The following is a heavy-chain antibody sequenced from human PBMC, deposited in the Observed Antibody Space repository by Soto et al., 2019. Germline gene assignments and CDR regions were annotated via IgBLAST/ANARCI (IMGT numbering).Heavy chain of an antibody. Sequence: ASVKVSCKASGYTFTSYAMHWVRQAPGQGLEWMGWINAGNGNTKYSQKFQGRVTITRDTSASTAYMELSSLRSEDTAVYYCARDTDTSTLQVVYWFDTWGQGALVTVSS. V-gene: IGHV1-3*01. J-gene: IGHJ5*02. D-gene: IGHD6-6*01. CDR3: ARDTDTSTLQVVYWFDT. CDR1: GYTFTSYA. CDR2: INAGNGNT.